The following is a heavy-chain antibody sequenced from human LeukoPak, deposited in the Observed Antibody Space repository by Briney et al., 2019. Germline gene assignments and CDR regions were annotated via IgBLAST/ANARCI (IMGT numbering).Heavy chain of an antibody. D-gene: IGHD4-17*01. V-gene: IGHV4-61*01. CDR1: GGSVSSGTCY. CDR2: IYYNGKT. J-gene: IGHJ4*02. Sequence: SEILSLTCTVSGGSVSSGTCYWSWIRQPPGKGLEWIGYIYYNGKTNYNPSLMSRVTMSVDTSKNQFSLKLSSVTAADTAVYYCARAYYGDYFDYWGQGTLVTVSS. CDR3: ARAYYGDYFDY.